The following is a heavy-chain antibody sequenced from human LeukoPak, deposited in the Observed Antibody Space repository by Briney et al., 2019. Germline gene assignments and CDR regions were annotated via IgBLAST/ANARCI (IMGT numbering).Heavy chain of an antibody. J-gene: IGHJ4*02. Sequence: GGSLRLSCATSGFPFETNAMSWVRQAPGKGLEWVATIGNTETFYADSVTGRFTISRDNSKNTVNLQMNRLRVEDTAIYYCAKDWIQFNRVFDCFDSWGQGTLVTVPS. CDR3: AKDWIQFNRVFDCFDS. D-gene: IGHD5-18*01. V-gene: IGHV3-23*01. CDR2: IGNTET. CDR1: GFPFETNA.